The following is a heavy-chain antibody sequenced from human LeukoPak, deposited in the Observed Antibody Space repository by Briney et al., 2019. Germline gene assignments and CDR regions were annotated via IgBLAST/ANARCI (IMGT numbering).Heavy chain of an antibody. CDR1: GFTFSSYG. CDR3: ARLTTVTTPIDY. J-gene: IGHJ4*02. CDR2: ISYDGSNK. D-gene: IGHD4-17*01. V-gene: IGHV3-30*04. Sequence: PGGSLRLSCAASGFTFSSYGMHWVRQAPGKGLEWVAVISYDGSNKYYADSVKGRFTISRDNSKNTLYLQMNSLRAEDTAVYYCARLTTVTTPIDYWGQGTLVTVSS.